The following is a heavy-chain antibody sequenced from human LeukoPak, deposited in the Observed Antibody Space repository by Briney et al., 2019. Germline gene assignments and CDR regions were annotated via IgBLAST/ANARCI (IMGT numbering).Heavy chain of an antibody. CDR2: IYYSGNT. J-gene: IGHJ4*02. Sequence: SETLSLTCTVSGDSISSGGYYWSWIRQRPGEGLEWIGYIYYSGNTYYTPSLKSRVTISLDTSKNQFSLKLSSVTAADTAVYYCARVWSGYYTRKEFDYWGQGTLVTVSS. V-gene: IGHV4-31*03. CDR3: ARVWSGYYTRKEFDY. D-gene: IGHD3-3*01. CDR1: GDSISSGGYY.